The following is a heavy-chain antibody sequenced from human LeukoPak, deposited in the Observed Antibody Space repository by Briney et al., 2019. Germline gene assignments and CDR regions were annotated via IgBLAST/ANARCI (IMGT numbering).Heavy chain of an antibody. CDR1: GYTFTSYG. V-gene: IGHV1-18*01. J-gene: IGHJ6*03. Sequence: GASVKVSCKASGYTFTSYGISWVRQAPGQGLEWMGWISAYNGITNYAQKLQGRVTITTDTSTSTAYKEMRSLRSDDTAVYYCASSSSEYYYYMDVWGKGTTVTVSS. CDR2: ISAYNGIT. CDR3: ASSSSEYYYYMDV. D-gene: IGHD6-6*01.